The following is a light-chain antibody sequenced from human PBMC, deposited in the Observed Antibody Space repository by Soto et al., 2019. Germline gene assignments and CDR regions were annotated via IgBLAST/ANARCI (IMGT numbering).Light chain of an antibody. Sequence: DIQMTQSPSTLSASVGDRVTITCRASQSIGTWLAWYQQKPGKAPKLLIYKASSLESGVPSRLSGSGSGTEFTLTISSLQPDDFATYYCQQYNSYPWTFGQGTKVEIK. J-gene: IGKJ1*01. CDR2: KAS. CDR1: QSIGTW. CDR3: QQYNSYPWT. V-gene: IGKV1-5*03.